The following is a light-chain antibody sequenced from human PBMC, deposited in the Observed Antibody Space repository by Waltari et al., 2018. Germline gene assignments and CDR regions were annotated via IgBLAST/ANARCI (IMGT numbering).Light chain of an antibody. CDR3: QNHERLPAT. V-gene: IGKV3D-20*02. CDR2: ESS. CDR1: QNFGSD. Sequence: RASQNFGSDSVWYQQNPGQAPWLLIFESSRRASGIPDRFSCSVSGTDFSLTISRLEPEEFAVYYWQNHERLPATFGQGTKGEIK. J-gene: IGKJ1*01.